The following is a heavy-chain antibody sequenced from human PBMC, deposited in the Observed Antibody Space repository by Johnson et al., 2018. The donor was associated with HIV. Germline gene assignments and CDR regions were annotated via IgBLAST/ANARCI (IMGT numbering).Heavy chain of an antibody. V-gene: IGHV3-23*04. Sequence: VQLVESGGGLVQPGGSLRLSCAASGFTFSTYAMSWVRQAPGKGLEWVASISGSGGSTSYADSVRGRFTIPRDNSQNTLYLQMNSLRAEDTAVYYCAKDYQNSTSRWYNDAFDIWGQGTMVTVSS. J-gene: IGHJ3*02. CDR1: GFTFSTYA. CDR3: AKDYQNSTSRWYNDAFDI. D-gene: IGHD6-13*01. CDR2: ISGSGGST.